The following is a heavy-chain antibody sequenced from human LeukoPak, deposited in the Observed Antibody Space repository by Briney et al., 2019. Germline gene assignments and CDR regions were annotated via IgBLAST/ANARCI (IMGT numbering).Heavy chain of an antibody. CDR3: ARVRHGSGSQYYFDY. J-gene: IGHJ4*02. CDR1: GYTFTSYY. CDR2: INPSGGST. D-gene: IGHD3-10*01. Sequence: ASVKVSCKASGYTFTSYYMHWVRQAPGQGLEWMGIINPSGGSTSYAQKFQGRVTMTRDTSTSTVYMELSSLRSEDTAVCYCARVRHGSGSQYYFDYWGQGTLVTVSS. V-gene: IGHV1-46*03.